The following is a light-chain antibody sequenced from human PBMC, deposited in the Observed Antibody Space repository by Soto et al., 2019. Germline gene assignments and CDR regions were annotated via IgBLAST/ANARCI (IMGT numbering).Light chain of an antibody. J-gene: IGKJ1*01. CDR2: KAS. CDR1: QSISSS. V-gene: IGKV1-5*03. Sequence: FQMTPSLSTLSASVGDRVAITCRASQSISSSLAWYQQKPGKAPKLLIYKASSLESGVPSRFSGSGSGTEFTLTISSLQPDDFAAYYCQQYNSYSWTFGQGTKGDIK. CDR3: QQYNSYSWT.